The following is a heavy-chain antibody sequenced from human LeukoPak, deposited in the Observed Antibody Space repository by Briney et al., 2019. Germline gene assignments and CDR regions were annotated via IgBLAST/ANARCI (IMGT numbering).Heavy chain of an antibody. CDR3: AKSRLPMDPNSSSWYGDFDY. J-gene: IGHJ4*02. V-gene: IGHV3-23*01. Sequence: PRGSLRLSCAASGFTFSSYAMSWVRQAPGKGLEWVSAISGSGGSTDYPDSVNGRSTISRHNSKNTLYLQMTSLRAEDTAVYYCAKSRLPMDPNSSSWYGDFDYWGQGTLVTVSS. D-gene: IGHD6-13*01. CDR1: GFTFSSYA. CDR2: ISGSGGST.